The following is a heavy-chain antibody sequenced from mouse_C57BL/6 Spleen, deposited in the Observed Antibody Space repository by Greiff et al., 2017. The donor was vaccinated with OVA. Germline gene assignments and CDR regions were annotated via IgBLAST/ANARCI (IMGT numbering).Heavy chain of an antibody. D-gene: IGHD2-3*01. CDR3: ARSIYDGPGCFDY. Sequence: QVQLQQSGAELAKPGASVKLSCKASGYTFTSYWMHWVQQRPGQGLEWIGYINPSSGYTKYNQKFKDKATLTADKSSSTAYMQLSSLTYEDSAVYYCARSIYDGPGCFDYWGQGTTLTVSS. CDR2: INPSSGYT. CDR1: GYTFTSYW. J-gene: IGHJ2*01. V-gene: IGHV1-7*01.